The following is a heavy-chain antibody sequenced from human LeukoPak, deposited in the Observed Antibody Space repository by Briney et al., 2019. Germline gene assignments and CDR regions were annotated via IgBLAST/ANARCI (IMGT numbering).Heavy chain of an antibody. D-gene: IGHD6-13*01. CDR2: IYSSGSY. J-gene: IGHJ6*02. CDR1: GGSISSYY. V-gene: IGHV4-4*07. Sequence: PSETLSLTCTVSGGSISSYYWSWIRQPAPKGLELIGRIYSSGSYNYNPSLNSRVTMSVDTSKNQFSLRLSSVTAADTAVYFCARLFPAAGTPYYYIMDVWGQGTTVTVSS. CDR3: ARLFPAAGTPYYYIMDV.